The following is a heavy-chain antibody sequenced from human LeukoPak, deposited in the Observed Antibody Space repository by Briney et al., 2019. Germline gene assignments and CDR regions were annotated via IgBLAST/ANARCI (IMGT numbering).Heavy chain of an antibody. CDR3: ARAPEGYDILTGYSGY. CDR1: GYTFTGYY. V-gene: IGHV1-2*02. Sequence: ASVKVSCKASGYTFTGYYMHWVRQAPGQGLEWMGWINPNSGGTNYAQKFQGRVTMTRDTSISTAYMELSRLRSDNTAVYYCARAPEGYDILTGYSGYWGQGTLVTVSS. D-gene: IGHD3-9*01. CDR2: INPNSGGT. J-gene: IGHJ4*02.